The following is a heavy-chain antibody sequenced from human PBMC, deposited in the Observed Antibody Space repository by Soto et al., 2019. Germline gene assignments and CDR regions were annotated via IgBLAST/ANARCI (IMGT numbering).Heavy chain of an antibody. J-gene: IGHJ4*02. V-gene: IGHV1-18*04. CDR3: ARHRFNYYDDTVYYYFDY. Sequence: QVQLVQSAAEVKKPGASVKVSCKASGYSFTSYGISWVRQAPGQGPEWMGWISGHNGNTNHPQSLQGRVTMNTDTSRNTAYMELRSLRSDDTAVYYCARHRFNYYDDTVYYYFDYWGQGTLVTVSS. CDR1: GYSFTSYG. CDR2: ISGHNGNT. D-gene: IGHD3-22*01.